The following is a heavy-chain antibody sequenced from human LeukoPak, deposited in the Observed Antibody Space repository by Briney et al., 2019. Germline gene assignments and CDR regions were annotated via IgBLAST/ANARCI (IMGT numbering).Heavy chain of an antibody. Sequence: GGSLRLSCAASGFTFSSYGMHWVRQAPGKGLEWVAYIRYDGSNKYYADSVKGRFTISRDNSKNTLYLQMNSLRAEDTVVYYCAKDLATIFGVANPFDPWGQGTLVTVSS. J-gene: IGHJ5*02. D-gene: IGHD3-3*01. CDR2: IRYDGSNK. CDR1: GFTFSSYG. CDR3: AKDLATIFGVANPFDP. V-gene: IGHV3-30*02.